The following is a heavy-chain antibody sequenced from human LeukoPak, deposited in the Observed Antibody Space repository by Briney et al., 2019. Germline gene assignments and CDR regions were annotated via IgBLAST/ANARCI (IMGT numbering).Heavy chain of an antibody. D-gene: IGHD3-16*02. CDR1: GFTFSSYC. CDR2: IKQDGSEK. Sequence: PGGSLRLSCAASGFTFSSYCMSWVRQAPGKGLEWVANIKQDGSEKYYVDSVKGRFTISRDNDKNSLFLQMTSLRAEDTAVYYCARVGVRYSPLGYWGEGTLVTVSS. CDR3: ARVGVRYSPLGY. V-gene: IGHV3-7*01. J-gene: IGHJ4*02.